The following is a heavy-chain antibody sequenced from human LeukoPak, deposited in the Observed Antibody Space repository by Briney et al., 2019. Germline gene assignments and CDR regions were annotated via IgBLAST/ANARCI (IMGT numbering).Heavy chain of an antibody. J-gene: IGHJ4*02. CDR2: ISSSSSYI. Sequence: GGSLRLSCAASGFTFSSYSMNWVRQAPGKGLEWVSSISSSSSYIYYADSVKGRFTISRDNAKNSLYLQMNSLRAEDTAVYYCTAEYDSSGFLDYWGQGTLVTVSS. CDR1: GFTFSSYS. CDR3: TAEYDSSGFLDY. D-gene: IGHD3-22*01. V-gene: IGHV3-21*01.